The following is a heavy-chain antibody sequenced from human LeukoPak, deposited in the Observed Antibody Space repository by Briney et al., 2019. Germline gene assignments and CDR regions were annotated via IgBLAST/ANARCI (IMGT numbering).Heavy chain of an antibody. V-gene: IGHV1-69*13. D-gene: IGHD6-13*01. Sequence: GASVKVSCKASGGTFSSYAISWVRQAPGQGLEWMGGIIPIFCTANYAQKFQRRVTITADESTSTAYMELSRLRSEDTAVYYCASTLVSFGLFDYWGQGTLVTVSS. J-gene: IGHJ4*02. CDR3: ASTLVSFGLFDY. CDR2: IIPIFCTA. CDR1: GGTFSSYA.